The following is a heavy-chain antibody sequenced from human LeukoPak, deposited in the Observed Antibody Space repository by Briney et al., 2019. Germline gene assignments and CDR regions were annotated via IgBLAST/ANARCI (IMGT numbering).Heavy chain of an antibody. CDR2: INSGGSEG. D-gene: IGHD6-6*01. J-gene: IGHJ3*01. CDR3: ARSSYSSSSSV. CDR1: GFTFSGFW. Sequence: GGSLRLSCAVSGFTFSGFWMSWSRQAPGKGLEWVASINSGGSEGYYADVVKGRFTISRDNAKNSLYLQINSLRAEDAAVYYCARSSYSSSSSVWGQGTMVTVSS. V-gene: IGHV3-7*03.